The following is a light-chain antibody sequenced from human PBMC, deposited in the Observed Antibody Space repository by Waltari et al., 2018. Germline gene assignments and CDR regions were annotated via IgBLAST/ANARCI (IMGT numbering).Light chain of an antibody. Sequence: QPALTQPVPVFGPPGQSIRISCIGTSRDVGPYNLVSWCQHHPGKAPKRTVFEAIKRASRVCNRFAGSKAADKACLLISCRQAYDEADYYCCSYAGSGSWVFGGGTKVTVI. CDR2: EAI. CDR3: CSYAGSGSWV. CDR1: SRDVGPYNL. V-gene: IGLV2-23*01. J-gene: IGLJ3*02.